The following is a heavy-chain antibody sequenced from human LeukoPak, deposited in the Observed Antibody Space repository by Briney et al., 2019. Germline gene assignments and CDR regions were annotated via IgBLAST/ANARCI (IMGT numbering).Heavy chain of an antibody. CDR3: ARESSAVAHTMIRDWLDP. V-gene: IGHV4-38-2*02. Sequence: SETLSLTCDASGYSITFGHLWGWIRQPPGKGLEWIASINHSGRTYYTPSLKSRVTISADTLKNQLPLEVTSVTAEDTAIYFCARESSAVAHTMIRDWLDPWGQGTLVTVSS. J-gene: IGHJ5*02. CDR1: GYSITFGHL. D-gene: IGHD3-22*01. CDR2: INHSGRT.